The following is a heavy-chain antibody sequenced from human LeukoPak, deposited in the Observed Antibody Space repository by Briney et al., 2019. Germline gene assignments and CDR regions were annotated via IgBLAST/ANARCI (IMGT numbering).Heavy chain of an antibody. CDR2: IIPIFGTA. V-gene: IGHV1-69*13. D-gene: IGHD1-26*01. CDR1: GGTFSSYA. CDR3: AREGWELRMYDAFDI. Sequence: SVKVSCKASGGTFSSYAISWVRQAPGQGLEWMGGIIPIFGTANYAQKFQGRVTITADESTSTAYMELSSLRSEDTAVYYCAREGWELRMYDAFDIWGQGTMVTVSS. J-gene: IGHJ3*02.